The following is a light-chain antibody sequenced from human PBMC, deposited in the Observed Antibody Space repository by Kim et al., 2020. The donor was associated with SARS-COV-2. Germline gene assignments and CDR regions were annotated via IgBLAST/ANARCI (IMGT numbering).Light chain of an antibody. CDR1: RPNIGAGYD. J-gene: IGLJ2*01. V-gene: IGLV1-40*01. CDR3: QSYDSSLSGSGVV. Sequence: VTLSCTGSRPNIGAGYDVHWYQQLTGTAPKHLIYGNSNRPSGVPDRFSGSKSGTSASLAITGLQAEDEADYYCQSYDSSLSGSGVVFGGGTQLTVL. CDR2: GNS.